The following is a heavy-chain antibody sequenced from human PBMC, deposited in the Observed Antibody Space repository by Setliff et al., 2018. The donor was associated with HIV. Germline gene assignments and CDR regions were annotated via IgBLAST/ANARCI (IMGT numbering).Heavy chain of an antibody. V-gene: IGHV1-69*13. D-gene: IGHD5-12*01. CDR1: GGTFRSFG. CDR2: INPMFGTA. J-gene: IGHJ4*02. CDR3: VRDGASGYLSN. Sequence: SVKVSCKASGGTFRSFGISWVRQAPGKGLEWVGGINPMFGTANYAQKYLGRVTIRADESTITAHLELSSLTYEDTAVFYCVRDGASGYLSNWGQGTPVTLL.